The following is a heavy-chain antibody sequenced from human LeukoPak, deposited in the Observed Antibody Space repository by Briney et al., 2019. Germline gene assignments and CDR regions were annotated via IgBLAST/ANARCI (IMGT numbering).Heavy chain of an antibody. V-gene: IGHV4-34*01. Sequence: SETLSLTCAVYGGSFSGYYWSWIRQPPGKGLEWIGEINHSGSTNYNPSLKSRVTISVDTSKNQFSLKLSSVTAADTAVYYCARLAYCGGDCYSSGYYFDYWGQGTLVIVSS. CDR3: ARLAYCGGDCYSSGYYFDY. J-gene: IGHJ4*02. CDR2: INHSGST. CDR1: GGSFSGYY. D-gene: IGHD2-21*02.